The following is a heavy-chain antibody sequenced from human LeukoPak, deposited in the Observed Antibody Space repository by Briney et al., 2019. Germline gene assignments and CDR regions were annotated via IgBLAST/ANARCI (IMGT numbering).Heavy chain of an antibody. J-gene: IGHJ3*02. CDR3: ARGWELLTFWAFDI. Sequence: GGSLRLSCVASGFTFSTYGMSWVRQAPGKGLEWVSAISGSGGSTYYADSVKGRFTISRDNSKNTLYLQMNSLRAEDTAVYYCARGWELLTFWAFDIWGQGTMVTVSS. D-gene: IGHD1-26*01. CDR1: GFTFSTYG. CDR2: ISGSGGST. V-gene: IGHV3-23*01.